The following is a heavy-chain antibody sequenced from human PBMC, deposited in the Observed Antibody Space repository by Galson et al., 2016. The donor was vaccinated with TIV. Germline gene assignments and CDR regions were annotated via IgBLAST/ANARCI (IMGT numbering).Heavy chain of an antibody. J-gene: IGHJ6*02. CDR3: ATSRDIESLLEIYGMDV. D-gene: IGHD3-3*01. CDR2: IDLSDSYT. Sequence: QSGAEVTKPGESLRISGKGSGPRFTSKWISWVRQMPGKGLEWMGKIDLSDSYTNYSPSFQGHVTLSVDKSISTAYLQWSSLRASDTAMYYCATSRDIESLLEIYGMDVWGQGTTVTVSS. CDR1: GPRFTSKW. V-gene: IGHV5-10-1*01.